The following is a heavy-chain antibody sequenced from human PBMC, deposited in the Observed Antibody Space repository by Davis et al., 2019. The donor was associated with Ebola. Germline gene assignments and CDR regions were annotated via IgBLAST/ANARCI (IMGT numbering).Heavy chain of an antibody. D-gene: IGHD4-17*01. V-gene: IGHV3-48*03. CDR3: ARDRSVTINYWYFDL. J-gene: IGHJ2*01. Sequence: PGGSLRLSCAGSGFTLSNHNMNWVRQAPGKGLEWVSYISNSGSTIYYADSVKGRFTISRDNAKNSLFLQMNSLRAEDTAVYYCARDRSVTINYWYFDLWGRGTPVTVSS. CDR1: GFTLSNHN. CDR2: ISNSGSTI.